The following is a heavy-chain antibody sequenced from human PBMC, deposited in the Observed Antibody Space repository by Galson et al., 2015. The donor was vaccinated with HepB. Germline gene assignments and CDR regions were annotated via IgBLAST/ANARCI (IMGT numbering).Heavy chain of an antibody. Sequence: QSGAEVKKPGESLRISCQGSGYSFTNYWINWVRQMPGKGLEWMGRIDPSDSYINYSPSFQGHVTISADKSISTAYLQWNSLKASDTAMYYCARQSRSWFGIDYWGQGTLVTVSS. J-gene: IGHJ4*02. CDR2: IDPSDSYI. CDR1: GYSFTNYW. D-gene: IGHD6-13*01. V-gene: IGHV5-10-1*01. CDR3: ARQSRSWFGIDY.